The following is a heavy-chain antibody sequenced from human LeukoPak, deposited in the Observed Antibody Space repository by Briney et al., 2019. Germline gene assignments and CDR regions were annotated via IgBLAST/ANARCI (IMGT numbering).Heavy chain of an antibody. Sequence: LSLTCPVSGGSISSSSYYWGWIRQAPGKGLEWVSLIYSDDTTLYADSVKGRFTISRDISKNTLYLQMSSLRAEDTAVYYCARRAGGYSHPYDYWGQGVVVTVSS. CDR1: GGSISSSSYY. CDR3: ARRAGGYSHPYDY. V-gene: IGHV3-53*01. D-gene: IGHD4-23*01. CDR2: IYSDDTT. J-gene: IGHJ4*02.